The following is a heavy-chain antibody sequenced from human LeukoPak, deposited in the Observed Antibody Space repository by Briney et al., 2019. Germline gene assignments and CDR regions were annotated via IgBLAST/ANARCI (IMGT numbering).Heavy chain of an antibody. CDR3: AREAPTVTTGFLDAFDI. D-gene: IGHD4-17*01. CDR1: GYTFSTYG. Sequence: GASVKVPCKASGYTFSTYGISWVRQAPGQGLEWMGWISVYNGNTNYAQKVQGRVTMTTDTSTSTAYMGLRSLRSDHTAVYYCAREAPTVTTGFLDAFDIWGQGTMVTVSS. CDR2: ISVYNGNT. J-gene: IGHJ3*02. V-gene: IGHV1-18*01.